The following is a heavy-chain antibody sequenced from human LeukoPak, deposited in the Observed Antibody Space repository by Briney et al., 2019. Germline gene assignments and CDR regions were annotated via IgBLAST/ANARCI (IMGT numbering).Heavy chain of an antibody. CDR3: ARDGSSQHTELHNWVGL. J-gene: IGHJ5*02. V-gene: IGHV1-46*01. CDR2: INPSSGST. D-gene: IGHD1-26*01. CDR1: GCTFTSYY. Sequence: ASVKVSCRASGCTFTSYYMHWVRQAPGQGLEWMGIINPSSGSTAYAQKFQGRVTMTRDTSTSTVYMELSSLTSEDTAVYYCARDGSSQHTELHNWVGLWGPGTLVTVSS.